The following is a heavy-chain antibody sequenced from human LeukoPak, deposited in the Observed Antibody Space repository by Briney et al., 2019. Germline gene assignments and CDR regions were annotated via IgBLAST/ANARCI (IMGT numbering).Heavy chain of an antibody. CDR1: GFTFSSSA. CDR3: AKGAYSYGYQFDY. J-gene: IGHJ4*02. CDR2: ISASGGST. V-gene: IGHV3-23*01. Sequence: GGSLRLSCAASGFTFSSSAMSWVRQVPGKGLEWVSGISASGGSTYYADSVRGRFTISRDNSKNTLYLQMNSLRAEDTAVYYCAKGAYSYGYQFDYWGQGTLVTVSS. D-gene: IGHD5-18*01.